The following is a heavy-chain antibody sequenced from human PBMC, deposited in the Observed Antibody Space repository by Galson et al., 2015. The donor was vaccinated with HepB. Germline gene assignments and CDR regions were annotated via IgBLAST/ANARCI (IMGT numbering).Heavy chain of an antibody. J-gene: IGHJ4*02. CDR1: GFTFSSYS. D-gene: IGHD3-9*01. Sequence: SLRLSCAASGFTFSSYSMNWVRQAPGKGLEWVSSISSSSSYIYYADSVKGRFTISRDNAKNSLYLQMNSLRAEDTAEYYCLLTSYDILTGRSAIGPIDYWGQGTLVTVSS. CDR2: ISSSSSYI. CDR3: LLTSYDILTGRSAIGPIDY. V-gene: IGHV3-21*01.